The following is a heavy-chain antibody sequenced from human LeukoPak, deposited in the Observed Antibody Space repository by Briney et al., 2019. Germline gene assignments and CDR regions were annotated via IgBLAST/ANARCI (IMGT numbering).Heavy chain of an antibody. D-gene: IGHD3-10*01. CDR2: IYYSGST. V-gene: IGHV4-30-4*01. CDR1: GGSISSGDYY. J-gene: IGHJ4*02. Sequence: SETLSLTCTVSGGSISSGDYYWSWIRQPPGKGLEWIGYIYYSGSTYYNPSLKSRVTISVDTSKNQFSLKLSSVTAADTAVYYCAREAINYYGSGSYYDYWGQGTLVTVSS. CDR3: AREAINYYGSGSYYDY.